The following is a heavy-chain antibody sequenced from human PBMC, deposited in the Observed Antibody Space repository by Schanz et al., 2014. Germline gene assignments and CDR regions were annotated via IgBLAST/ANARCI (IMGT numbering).Heavy chain of an antibody. CDR1: GFTFSSYA. J-gene: IGHJ3*02. CDR2: MNESHSTI. CDR3: AKGRFGELRAFDI. D-gene: IGHD3-10*01. V-gene: IGHV3-23*01. Sequence: VHLLESGGGLVQPGGSLRLSCAASGFTFSSYAMGWVRQARGKGLEWVSAMNESHSTIYYADSVRGRFTISRDNAEITLFLQMNSLRAEDTAVYYCAKGRFGELRAFDIWGRGTMVTVSS.